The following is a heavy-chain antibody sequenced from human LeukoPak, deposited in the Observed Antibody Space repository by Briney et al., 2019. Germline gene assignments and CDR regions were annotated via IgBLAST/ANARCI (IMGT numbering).Heavy chain of an antibody. D-gene: IGHD6-19*01. J-gene: IGHJ5*02. CDR2: ISWNSGSI. CDR1: GFTFDDYA. Sequence: GGSLRLSCAASGFTFDDYAMHWVRQAPGKGLEWVSGISWNSGSIGYADSVKGRFTISRDNAKNSLYLQMNSLRAEDTALYYCAKDIGRGSGWYDSWFDPWGQGTLVTVSS. CDR3: AKDIGRGSGWYDSWFDP. V-gene: IGHV3-9*01.